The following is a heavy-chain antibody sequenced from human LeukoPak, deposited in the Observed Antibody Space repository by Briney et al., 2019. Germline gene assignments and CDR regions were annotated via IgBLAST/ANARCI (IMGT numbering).Heavy chain of an antibody. D-gene: IGHD1-26*01. CDR3: ARGHSGSYQGTDAFDI. Sequence: PGGSLRLSCAASGFTFSTYRMNWVRQAPGKGLEWLSSISDYIYDADSLKGRFSISRDNAKKSLYLQMNSLRAEDTAVYYCARGHSGSYQGTDAFDIWGQGTMVTVSS. CDR2: ISDYI. V-gene: IGHV3-21*01. CDR1: GFTFSTYR. J-gene: IGHJ3*02.